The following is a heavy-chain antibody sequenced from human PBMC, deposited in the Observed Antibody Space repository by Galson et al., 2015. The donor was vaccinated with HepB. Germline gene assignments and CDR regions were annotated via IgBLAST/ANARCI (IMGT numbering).Heavy chain of an antibody. D-gene: IGHD2-21*01. Sequence: SLRLSCAASGFTFSNYWMHWVRRVPGKGLVWVSYINSGGSATGYADSVKGRFTISRDDAKDTLYLQMNSLRAEDTAVYYCVRDQPGDSLDYWGQGTLVNVSS. V-gene: IGHV3-74*01. J-gene: IGHJ4*02. CDR2: INSGGSAT. CDR3: VRDQPGDSLDY. CDR1: GFTFSNYW.